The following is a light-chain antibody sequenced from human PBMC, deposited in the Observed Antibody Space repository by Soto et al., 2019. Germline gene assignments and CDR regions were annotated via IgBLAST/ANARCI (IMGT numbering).Light chain of an antibody. CDR3: SSYVGSIKLL. Sequence: QSALTQPASVSGSPGQSITISCTGTSSDVGNYNLVSWYQQHPGKAHKLVIYEGSTRPSGVSNRFSGSKSGNTASLTISGLQAEDEVYYYCSSYVGSIKLLFGGGTKLTVL. V-gene: IGLV2-23*01. CDR1: SSDVGNYNL. J-gene: IGLJ2*01. CDR2: EGS.